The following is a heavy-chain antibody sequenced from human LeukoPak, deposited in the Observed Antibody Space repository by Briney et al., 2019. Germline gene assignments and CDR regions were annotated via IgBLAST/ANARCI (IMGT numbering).Heavy chain of an antibody. CDR2: ITSSGGST. CDR3: AKEISRMFHY. V-gene: IGHV3-23*01. D-gene: IGHD2-2*01. Sequence: SGGSLRLSCAGSGFMFVDYAMSRVRQAPGEGLEWVSDITSSGGSTYYADSVKGRFTIARDNSKNTPYLQMNSLRAEDSAIYYCAKEISRMFHYWGQGTLVTVSS. CDR1: GFMFVDYA. J-gene: IGHJ4*02.